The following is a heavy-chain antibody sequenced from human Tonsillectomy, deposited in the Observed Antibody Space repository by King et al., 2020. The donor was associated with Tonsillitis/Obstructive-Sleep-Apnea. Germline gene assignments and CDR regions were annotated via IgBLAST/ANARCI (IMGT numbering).Heavy chain of an antibody. CDR3: APSNKIGGVFDY. CDR2: INPNSGGT. V-gene: IGHV1-2*02. CDR1: GYTFTEYY. Sequence: VQLVESGAEVKKPGASVTVSCKPSGYTFTEYYIHWVRQAPGQGLEWMGWINPNSGGTYYAQKFQGRATMTRDTSISTAYLELSRLRSDDTAVYYCAPSNKIGGVFDYWGQGTLVTVSS. J-gene: IGHJ4*02. D-gene: IGHD3-3*01.